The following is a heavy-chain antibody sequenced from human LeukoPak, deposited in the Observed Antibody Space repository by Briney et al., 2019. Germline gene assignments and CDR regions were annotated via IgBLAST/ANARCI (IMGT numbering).Heavy chain of an antibody. V-gene: IGHV3-23*01. J-gene: IGHJ4*02. CDR1: GFTFSSYA. D-gene: IGHD4-23*01. Sequence: PGGSLRLSCAASGFTFSSYAMSWVRQAPGKGLEWVSAISGSGGSTYSADSVQGRFTLSRDNSKNTLYLHKKSLRAEATALYYCAKGSAVVTHFDYWGQGTLVTVSS. CDR2: ISGSGGST. CDR3: AKGSAVVTHFDY.